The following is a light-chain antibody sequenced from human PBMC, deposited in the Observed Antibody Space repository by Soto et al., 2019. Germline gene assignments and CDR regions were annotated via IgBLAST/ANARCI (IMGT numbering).Light chain of an antibody. CDR3: QQYGRSPLT. J-gene: IGKJ4*01. Sequence: EVVLTQSPGTLSLSPGERATLSCRASQTVTSSYLAWYQQKPGQAPRLLVFGGSSRATGIPDRFRGVGSGNYFTLTISRLEPEDSAVYYCQQYGRSPLTFGGGTKVEI. V-gene: IGKV3-20*01. CDR2: GGS. CDR1: QTVTSSY.